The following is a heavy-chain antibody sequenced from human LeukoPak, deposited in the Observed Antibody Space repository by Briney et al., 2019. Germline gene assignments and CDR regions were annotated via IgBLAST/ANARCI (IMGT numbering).Heavy chain of an antibody. CDR1: GGTFSSYA. D-gene: IGHD6-19*01. Sequence: ASVKVSCKASGGTFSSYAISWVRQAPGQGLEWKGGIIPIFGTANYAQKFQGRVTITADESTSTAYMELSSLRSEDTAVYYCAGDLFHSSGLQAFDIWGQRTMVTVSS. J-gene: IGHJ3*02. CDR2: IIPIFGTA. V-gene: IGHV1-69*13. CDR3: AGDLFHSSGLQAFDI.